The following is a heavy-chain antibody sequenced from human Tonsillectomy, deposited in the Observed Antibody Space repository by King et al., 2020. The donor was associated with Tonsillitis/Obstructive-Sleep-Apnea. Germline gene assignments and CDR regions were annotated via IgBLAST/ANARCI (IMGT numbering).Heavy chain of an antibody. D-gene: IGHD2-15*01. Sequence: AQLVQSGAEVKKPGSSVKVSCKASGGSFSSYGITWVRQAPGQGLEWMGGIIPIFGSPNYAQKFQGRITITADESTSPAYMERSSLRSEDTAVYYCARAALPYCSGGSCYSHFDYWGQGTLVTVSS. CDR1: GGSFSSYG. J-gene: IGHJ4*02. CDR3: ARAALPYCSGGSCYSHFDY. V-gene: IGHV1-69*12. CDR2: IIPIFGSP.